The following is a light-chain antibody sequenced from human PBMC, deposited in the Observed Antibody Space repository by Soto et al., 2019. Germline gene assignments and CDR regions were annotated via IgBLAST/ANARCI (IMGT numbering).Light chain of an antibody. CDR2: GVT. CDR1: HNDIGTYDY. CDR3: SSFTSARIYV. J-gene: IGLJ1*01. Sequence: QSVLAQPTSVSGSTGQSITISCTGNHNDIGTYDYVSWYQQHPGRAPRLLIYGVTTRPSGISDRFSASKSGLTASLTISGLQPEDEADYYCSSFTSARIYVFGRGTNVTVL. V-gene: IGLV2-14*03.